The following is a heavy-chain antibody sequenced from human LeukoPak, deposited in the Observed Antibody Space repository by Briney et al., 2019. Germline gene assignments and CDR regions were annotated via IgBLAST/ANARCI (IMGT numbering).Heavy chain of an antibody. CDR2: ISSSSSYI. V-gene: IGHV3-21*01. CDR1: GFTFSSYS. CDR3: AREWGFLESKGGAAFDI. Sequence: GGSLRLSCAASGFTFSSYSMNWVRQAPGKGLEWVSSISSSSSYIYYADSVKGRFTISRDNAKNSLYLQMNSLRAEDTAVYYCAREWGFLESKGGAAFDIWGQGTMVTVSS. J-gene: IGHJ3*02. D-gene: IGHD3-3*01.